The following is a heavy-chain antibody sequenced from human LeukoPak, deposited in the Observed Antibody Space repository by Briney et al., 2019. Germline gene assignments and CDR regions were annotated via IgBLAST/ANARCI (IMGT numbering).Heavy chain of an antibody. J-gene: IGHJ4*02. CDR2: IYYSGSN. CDR1: GGSISCSSYY. D-gene: IGHD3-22*01. CDR3: ARVDDSSGYSFDY. Sequence: PSETLSLTCTVSGGSISCSSYYWGWIRQPPGKGPEWIGSIYYSGSNYYNPSLKSRVTISVDTSKNQFSLKLSSVTAADTAVYYCARVDDSSGYSFDYWGQGTLATVSS. V-gene: IGHV4-39*01.